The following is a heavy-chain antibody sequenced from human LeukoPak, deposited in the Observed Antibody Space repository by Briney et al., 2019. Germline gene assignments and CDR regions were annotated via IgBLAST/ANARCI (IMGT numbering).Heavy chain of an antibody. CDR1: GGSISSGGYY. Sequence: SETLSLTCTVSGGSISSGGYYWSWIRQHPGKGLEWIGYIYYSGSTYYNPSLKSRVTISVDTSKNQFSLKLSSVTAADTAVYYCARDVGEGAAASLNWGQGTLVTVSS. CDR3: ARDVGEGAAASLN. CDR2: IYYSGST. V-gene: IGHV4-31*03. J-gene: IGHJ4*02. D-gene: IGHD6-13*01.